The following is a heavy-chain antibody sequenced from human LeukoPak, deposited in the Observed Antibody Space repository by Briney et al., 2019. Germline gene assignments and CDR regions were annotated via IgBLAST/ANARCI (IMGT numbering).Heavy chain of an antibody. J-gene: IGHJ4*02. V-gene: IGHV5-51*01. CDR2: IYPGDSDS. Sequence: PGESLKISCQASGYSFTKYWIAWVRQMPKKGLEWMAIIYPGDSDSRYSPSFQGHVTISADKSLSAVYLQWTSLKASNSDIYDCARRGGNCTGGVCYDTGGLDTWGQGILVTVSS. CDR3: ARRGGNCTGGVCYDTGGLDT. D-gene: IGHD2-8*02. CDR1: GYSFTKYW.